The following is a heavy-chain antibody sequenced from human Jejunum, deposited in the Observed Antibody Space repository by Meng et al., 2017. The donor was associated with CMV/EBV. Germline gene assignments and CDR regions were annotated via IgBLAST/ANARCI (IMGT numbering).Heavy chain of an antibody. CDR1: GFTFSSYN. Sequence: EVQLVDSGGXLVKPGGPLRLSCIGSGFTFSSYNMNWVRQAPGKGLEWVSSISSSSRYINYADSVKGRFTISRDNAKNSLYLQMNSLRVEDTAIYYCARDIDHWGQGTLVTVSS. V-gene: IGHV3-21*01. CDR2: ISSSSRYI. CDR3: ARDIDH. J-gene: IGHJ5*02.